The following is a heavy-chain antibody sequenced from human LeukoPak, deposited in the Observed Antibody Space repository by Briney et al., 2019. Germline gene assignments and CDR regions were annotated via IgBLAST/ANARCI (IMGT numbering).Heavy chain of an antibody. CDR3: ARTNSYGPRWYYYGMDV. J-gene: IGHJ6*02. Sequence: SETLTLTCAVYGGSFSGYYWSWIRQPPGKGLEWIGESNHSGSTNYNPSLKSRVTISVDTSKNQFSLKLSSVTAADTAVYYCARTNSYGPRWYYYGMDVWGQGTTVTVSS. V-gene: IGHV4-34*01. CDR1: GGSFSGYY. CDR2: SNHSGST. D-gene: IGHD5-18*01.